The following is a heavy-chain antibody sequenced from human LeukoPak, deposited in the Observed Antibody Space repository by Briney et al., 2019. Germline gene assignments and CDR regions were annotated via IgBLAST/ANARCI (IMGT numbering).Heavy chain of an antibody. D-gene: IGHD5-24*01. CDR3: AKGSQYYFDY. CDR2: ISYDGSNK. V-gene: IGHV3-30*18. CDR1: GFTFSSYG. J-gene: IGHJ4*02. Sequence: QSGGSLRLSCAASGFTFSSYGMHWVRQAPGKGLEWVAVISYDGSNKYYADSVKGRFTISRDNSKNTLYLQMNSLRAEDTAVYYCAKGSQYYFDYWGQGTLVTVSS.